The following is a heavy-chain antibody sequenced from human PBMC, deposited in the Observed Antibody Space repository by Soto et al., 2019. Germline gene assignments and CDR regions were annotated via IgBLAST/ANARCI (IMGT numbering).Heavy chain of an antibody. V-gene: IGHV3-30-3*01. CDR1: GFTFSSYA. D-gene: IGHD3-3*01. J-gene: IGHJ6*02. CDR3: ARDHDFWSGYYDYYYYGMDV. Sequence: GGSLRLSCAASGFTFSSYAMHWVRQAPGKGLEWVAVISYDGSNKYYADSVKGRFTISRDNSKNTLYLQMNSLRAEDTAVYYCARDHDFWSGYYDYYYYGMDVWGQGTTVTVSS. CDR2: ISYDGSNK.